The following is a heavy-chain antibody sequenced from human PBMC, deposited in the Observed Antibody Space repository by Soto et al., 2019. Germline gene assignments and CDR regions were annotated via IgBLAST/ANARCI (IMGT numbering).Heavy chain of an antibody. Sequence: EVQLVESGGGLFQPGGSLRLSCAASGFTFNNYWIHWVRQAPGKGLVWVSRIKYDATSTNYADSVKGRFSISRDNAKNTVYLQMTRLRGDDTAVYYCARGALGSYYFDYWGQGTLVTVSS. CDR3: ARGALGSYYFDY. CDR2: IKYDATST. D-gene: IGHD3-16*01. V-gene: IGHV3-74*01. CDR1: GFTFNNYW. J-gene: IGHJ4*02.